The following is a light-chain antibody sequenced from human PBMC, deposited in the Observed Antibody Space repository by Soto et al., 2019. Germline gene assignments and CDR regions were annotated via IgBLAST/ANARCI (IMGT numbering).Light chain of an antibody. V-gene: IGKV3-11*01. J-gene: IGKJ4*01. CDR2: GAS. CDR1: QSVSSS. CDR3: QQRYNGPLT. Sequence: EIVLTQSPATLSVSPGERATLSCRASQSVSSSLAWYQQKPGQAPRLLIYGASNGAAGIPARFSGTGSGTDFTLTISSLEPDDFAVYYCQQRYNGPLTFGGGTKVEIK.